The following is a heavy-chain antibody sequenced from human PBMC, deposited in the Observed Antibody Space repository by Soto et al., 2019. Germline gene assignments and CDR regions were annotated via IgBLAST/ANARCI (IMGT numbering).Heavy chain of an antibody. Sequence: SVKVSCKASGYTFTSYGISWVRQAPGQGLEWMGGIIPIFGTANYAQKFQGRVTITADESTSTAYMELSSLRSEDTAVYYCGSRRSSSWYSWFDPWGQGTLVTVS. V-gene: IGHV1-69*13. CDR2: IIPIFGTA. CDR1: GYTFTSYG. D-gene: IGHD6-13*01. CDR3: GSRRSSSWYSWFDP. J-gene: IGHJ5*02.